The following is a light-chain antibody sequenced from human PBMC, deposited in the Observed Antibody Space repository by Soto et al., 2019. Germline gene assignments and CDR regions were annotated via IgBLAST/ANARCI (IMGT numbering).Light chain of an antibody. V-gene: IGLV1-40*01. CDR2: DNN. Sequence: QSVLTQPPSVSGAPGQRVTISCTGTNSNIGAGSNVHWYQQLPGTAPKLLIYDNNNRPSGGSDRFSGSKYGTSPSLAISGLLAEDVAVYYCHSYDTTLSGCVFGAGTKLTVL. CDR3: HSYDTTLSGCV. CDR1: NSNIGAGSN. J-gene: IGLJ3*02.